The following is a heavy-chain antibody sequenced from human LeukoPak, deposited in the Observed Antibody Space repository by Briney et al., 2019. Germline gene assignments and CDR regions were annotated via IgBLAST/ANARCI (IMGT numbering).Heavy chain of an antibody. D-gene: IGHD6-19*01. Sequence: PGGSLRLSCAASGFTFSSYSMNWVRQAPGKGLEWVSSISSSSSYIYYADSVKGRFTISRDNAKNSLYLQMNSLRAEDTAVYYCARDGQAVAERLDYWGQGTLVTISS. V-gene: IGHV3-21*01. J-gene: IGHJ4*02. CDR1: GFTFSSYS. CDR3: ARDGQAVAERLDY. CDR2: ISSSSSYI.